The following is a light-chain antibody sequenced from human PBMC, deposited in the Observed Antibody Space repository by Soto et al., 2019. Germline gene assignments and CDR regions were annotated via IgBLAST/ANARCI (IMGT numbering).Light chain of an antibody. V-gene: IGKV1-5*03. CDR3: QHYNTYWT. CDR2: KAS. Sequence: DIQMTQSPSTLSASVGDRVTITCWASQSITSWLAWYQQKPGKAPKLLIYKASILESGVPSRFSGSGSGTDFTLTISSLQPDDFATYYCQHYNTYWTFGQGTKVEIK. CDR1: QSITSW. J-gene: IGKJ1*01.